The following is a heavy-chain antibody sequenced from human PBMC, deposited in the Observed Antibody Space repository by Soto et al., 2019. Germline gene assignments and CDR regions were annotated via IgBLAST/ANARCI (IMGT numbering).Heavy chain of an antibody. CDR1: GGSISSGDYY. CDR3: ARDGAAATPRDAFDI. Sequence: QVQLQESGPGLVKPSQTLSLTCTVSGGSISSGDYYWSWIRQPPGKGLEWIGYIYYSGRTYYNPSLKSRVTISGDTSKNQFSLKGSSVTAADTAVYYCARDGAAATPRDAFDIWGQGTMVTVSS. CDR2: IYYSGRT. D-gene: IGHD2-15*01. J-gene: IGHJ3*02. V-gene: IGHV4-30-4*01.